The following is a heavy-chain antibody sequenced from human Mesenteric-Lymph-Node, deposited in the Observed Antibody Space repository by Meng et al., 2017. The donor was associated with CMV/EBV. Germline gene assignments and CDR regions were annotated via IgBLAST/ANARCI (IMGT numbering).Heavy chain of an antibody. CDR2: INPNSGGT. CDR1: GYTFTGYY. CDR3: ARGLYCSSTSCYAVYYYGMDV. V-gene: IGHV1-2*02. J-gene: IGHJ6*02. D-gene: IGHD2-2*01. Sequence: ASVKVSCKASGYTFTGYYMRWVRQAPGQGLEWMGWINPNSGGTNYAQKFQGRVTMTRDTSISTAYMELSRLRSDDTAVYYCARGLYCSSTSCYAVYYYGMDVWGQGTTVTVSS.